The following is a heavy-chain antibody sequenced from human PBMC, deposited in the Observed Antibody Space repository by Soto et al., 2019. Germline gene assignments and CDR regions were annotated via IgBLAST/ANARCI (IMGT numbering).Heavy chain of an antibody. CDR1: GGSISSGGNY. J-gene: IGHJ4*02. CDR3: ARSQGYSYGSKSALDY. D-gene: IGHD5-18*01. V-gene: IGHV4-31*03. Sequence: QVQMQESGPGLVKPSQTLSLTCTVSGGSISSGGNYWSWIRQHPGKGLEWIGYIYYSGTTYYNPSLKNRLTISIDTSKNQFSLKLTSVTAADTAVYYCARSQGYSYGSKSALDYWGQGTLVTVSS. CDR2: IYYSGTT.